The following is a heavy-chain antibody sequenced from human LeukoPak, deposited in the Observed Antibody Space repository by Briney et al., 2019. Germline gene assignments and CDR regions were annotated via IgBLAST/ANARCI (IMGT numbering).Heavy chain of an antibody. CDR3: ARGLSVARIAVAEISFGY. CDR1: GYTFTSYD. Sequence: ASVKVSCKASGYTFTSYDINWVRQATGRGLEWMGWMNPNSGNTGYAQKFQGRVTMTRNTSISTAYMELSSLRSEDTAVYYCARGLSVARIAVAEISFGYWGQGTLVAVSS. D-gene: IGHD6-19*01. V-gene: IGHV1-8*01. J-gene: IGHJ4*02. CDR2: MNPNSGNT.